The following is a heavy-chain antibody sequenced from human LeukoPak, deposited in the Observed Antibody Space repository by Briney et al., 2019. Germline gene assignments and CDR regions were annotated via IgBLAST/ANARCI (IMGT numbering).Heavy chain of an antibody. J-gene: IGHJ4*02. CDR1: GGSINNYF. CDR3: TRSPYLQQYLPRFDS. V-gene: IGHV4-59*01. D-gene: IGHD5-18*01. CDR2: ISHSGIT. Sequence: PSETLSLTCTVSGGSINNYFWSWIRLTPGKGLEWIGYISHSGITNYNPSLKSRVSLSLDTSESQFSLRLSSVSAADTAVCHCTRSPYLQQYLPRFDSWGQGTLVTVSS.